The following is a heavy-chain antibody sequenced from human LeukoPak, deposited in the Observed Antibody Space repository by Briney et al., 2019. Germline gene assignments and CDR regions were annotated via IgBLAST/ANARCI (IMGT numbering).Heavy chain of an antibody. Sequence: GASVKVSCKASGYTFTGYYMHWVRQAPGQGLEWMGWISAYNGNTNYAQKLQGRVTMTTDTSTSTAYMELRSLRSDDTAVYYCARGVLRYFDWLLLTLDYWGQGTLVTVSS. CDR3: ARGVLRYFDWLLLTLDY. V-gene: IGHV1-18*04. CDR2: ISAYNGNT. CDR1: GYTFTGYY. J-gene: IGHJ4*02. D-gene: IGHD3-9*01.